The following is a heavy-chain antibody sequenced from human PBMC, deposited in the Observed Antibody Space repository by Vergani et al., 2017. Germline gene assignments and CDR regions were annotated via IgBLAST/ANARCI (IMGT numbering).Heavy chain of an antibody. D-gene: IGHD6-6*01. CDR1: GFTFSSYG. V-gene: IGHV3-33*01. CDR3: ARDGNSSSDY. Sequence: QVQLVESGGGVVQPGRSLRLSCAASGFTFSSYGMHWVRQAPGKGLEWVAVIWYDGSNKYYADSVKGRFPISGDNSKSSLYLQMNSLRAEDTAVYYCARDGNSSSDYWGQGTLVTVSS. CDR2: IWYDGSNK. J-gene: IGHJ4*02.